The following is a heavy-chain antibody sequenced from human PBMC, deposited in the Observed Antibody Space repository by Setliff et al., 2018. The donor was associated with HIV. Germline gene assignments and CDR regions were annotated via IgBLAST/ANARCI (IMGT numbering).Heavy chain of an antibody. J-gene: IGHJ6*02. CDR1: GYTFTSYD. CDR2: MNPNSGNT. CDR3: ARGRYNSRIDV. D-gene: IGHD5-18*01. Sequence: ASVKVSCKASGYTFTSYDINWVRQATGQGPEWMGWMNPNSGNTGYAQNLQARLTMTWNTSTNTAYMELRSLTSDDTAVYYCARGRYNSRIDVWGQGTTVTAP. V-gene: IGHV1-8*01.